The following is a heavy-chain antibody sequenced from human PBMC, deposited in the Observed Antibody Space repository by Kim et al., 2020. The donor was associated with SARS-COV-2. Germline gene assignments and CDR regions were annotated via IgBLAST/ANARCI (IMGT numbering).Heavy chain of an antibody. CDR3: ASGTRTDYFDY. Sequence: PTYAHGFTGRFVFSLDTSVSTAYLQISSLKAEDTAVYYCASGTRTDYFDYWGQGTLVTVSS. V-gene: IGHV7-4-1*02. J-gene: IGHJ4*02. CDR2: P.